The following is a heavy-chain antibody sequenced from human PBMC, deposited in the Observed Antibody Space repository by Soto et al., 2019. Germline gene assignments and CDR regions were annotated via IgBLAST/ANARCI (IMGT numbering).Heavy chain of an antibody. V-gene: IGHV3-30*18. D-gene: IGHD2-2*01. CDR1: GFTFSSYG. Sequence: QVQLVESGGGVVQPGRSLRLSCAASGFTFSSYGMHWVRQAPGKGLEWVAVISYDGSNKYYADSVKGRFTISRDNSKNTRYLQMNSLRAEDTAVYYCAKDKGGGVVPAGYYYGMDVWGQGTTVTVSS. CDR3: AKDKGGGVVPAGYYYGMDV. CDR2: ISYDGSNK. J-gene: IGHJ6*02.